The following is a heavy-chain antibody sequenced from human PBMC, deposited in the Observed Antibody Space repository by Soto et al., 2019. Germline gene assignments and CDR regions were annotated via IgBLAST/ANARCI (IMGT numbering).Heavy chain of an antibody. V-gene: IGHV3-48*03. J-gene: IGHJ6*02. CDR2: ISSSGSTI. Sequence: PVGSVRRSCAASGFTFSSYEMNWVRQAPGKGLEWVSYISSSGSTIYYADSVKGRFTISRDNAKNSLYLQMNSLRAEDTAVYYCARDHKGGYYYYGMDVWGQGTTVTV. CDR3: ARDHKGGYYYYGMDV. CDR1: GFTFSSYE.